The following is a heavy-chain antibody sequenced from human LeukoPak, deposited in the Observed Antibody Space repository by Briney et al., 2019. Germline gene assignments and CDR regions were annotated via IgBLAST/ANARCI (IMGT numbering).Heavy chain of an antibody. Sequence: SETLSLTCTVSGGSISSYYWSWIRQPPGKGLEWIGYIYYSGSTNYNPSLKSRVTISVDTSKNQFSLKLSSVTAADTAVYYCASLGYCSGGSRCSEVPVDNWFDPWGQGTLVTVSS. J-gene: IGHJ5*02. CDR1: GGSISSYY. CDR2: IYYSGST. CDR3: ASLGYCSGGSRCSEVPVDNWFDP. D-gene: IGHD2-15*01. V-gene: IGHV4-59*01.